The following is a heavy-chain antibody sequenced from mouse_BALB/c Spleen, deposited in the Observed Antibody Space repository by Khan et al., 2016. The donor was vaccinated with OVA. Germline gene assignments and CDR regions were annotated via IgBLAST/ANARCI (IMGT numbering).Heavy chain of an antibody. CDR1: GFSFTSYG. Sequence: QVQLMQSGPGLVAPSQSLSITCTVSGFSFTSYGVHWVRQPPGKGLEWLGVIWAGGSAHYNSALLSRLSISKDNSKSQVFLNMNSLQTDDTAMYYCSRPEDIWGQGTTLTVSS. CDR3: SRPEDI. V-gene: IGHV2-9*02. CDR2: IWAGGSA. J-gene: IGHJ2*01. D-gene: IGHD1-3*01.